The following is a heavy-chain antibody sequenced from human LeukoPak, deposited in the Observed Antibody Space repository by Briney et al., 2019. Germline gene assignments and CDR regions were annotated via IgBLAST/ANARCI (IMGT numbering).Heavy chain of an antibody. CDR3: ARNMGDY. CDR2: VKHDGSVT. CDR1: GFTFSTYW. D-gene: IGHD2/OR15-2a*01. J-gene: IGHJ4*02. Sequence: GGSLRLSCAASGFTFSTYWMTWVRQAPGKGLEWVATVKHDGSVTYYVGSVRGRFTISRDNAQNSLYLLMNSLRAEDTAVYYCARNMGDYWGQGTLVTVSS. V-gene: IGHV3-7*04.